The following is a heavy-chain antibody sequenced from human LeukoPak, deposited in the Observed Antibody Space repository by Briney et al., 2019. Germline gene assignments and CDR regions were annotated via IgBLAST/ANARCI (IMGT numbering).Heavy chain of an antibody. CDR1: GFTFSSYW. V-gene: IGHV3-20*04. CDR2: ITWNGGST. J-gene: IGHJ4*02. D-gene: IGHD6-19*01. CDR3: ARDPGDILVAGTFDY. Sequence: GGSLRLSCAASGFTFSSYWMSWVRQAPGKGLEWVSGITWNGGSTGYADSVKGRFTISRDNAKNSLYLQMNSLRAEDTAFYYCARDPGDILVAGTFDYWGQGTLVTVSS.